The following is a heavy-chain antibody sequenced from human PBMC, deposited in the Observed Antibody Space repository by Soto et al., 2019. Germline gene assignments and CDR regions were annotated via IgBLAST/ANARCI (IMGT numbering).Heavy chain of an antibody. CDR3: ATYGSGSYHQFAY. D-gene: IGHD3-10*01. CDR1: GGSISSTNYF. V-gene: IGHV4-39*01. Sequence: SETLSLTCTVSGGSISSTNYFWGWLRQPPGKGLEWIGSIYYSGITYYNPSLTSRVTISVDTSKNQFSLKLSSVTAADTAVHYCATYGSGSYHQFAYWGQGTLVTVSS. J-gene: IGHJ4*02. CDR2: IYYSGIT.